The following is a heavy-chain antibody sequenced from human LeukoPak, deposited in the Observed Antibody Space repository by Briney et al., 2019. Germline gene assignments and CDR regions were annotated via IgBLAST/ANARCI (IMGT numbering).Heavy chain of an antibody. Sequence: PTETLSPTCAVYGGSFSGYYWSWIRQPPGKGLEWIGEINHSGSTNYNPSLKSRVTISVDTSKNQFSLKLSSVTAADTAVYYCARYYYDSSGYSQYYFDYWGQGTLVTVSS. CDR3: ARYYYDSSGYSQYYFDY. CDR2: INHSGST. CDR1: GGSFSGYY. J-gene: IGHJ4*02. V-gene: IGHV4-34*01. D-gene: IGHD3-22*01.